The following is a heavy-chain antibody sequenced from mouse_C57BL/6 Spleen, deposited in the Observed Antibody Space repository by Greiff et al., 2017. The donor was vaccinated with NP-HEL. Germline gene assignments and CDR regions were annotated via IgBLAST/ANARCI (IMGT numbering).Heavy chain of an antibody. CDR2: INPNNGGT. V-gene: IGHV1-22*01. CDR3: ARDPVVAPDY. Sequence: VQLKQSGPELVKPGASVKMSCKASGYTFTDYNMHWVKQSHGKSLEWIGYINPNNGGTSYNQKFKGKATLTVNKSSSTAYMELRSLTSEDSAVYYCARDPVVAPDYWGQGTTLTVSS. D-gene: IGHD1-1*01. J-gene: IGHJ2*01. CDR1: GYTFTDYN.